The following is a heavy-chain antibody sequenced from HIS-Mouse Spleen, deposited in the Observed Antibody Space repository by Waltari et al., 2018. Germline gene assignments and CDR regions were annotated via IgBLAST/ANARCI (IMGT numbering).Heavy chain of an antibody. CDR3: ARDQGGYQMRPFDAFDI. CDR2: RSYDGSNK. D-gene: IGHD5-12*01. Sequence: QVQLVESGGGVVQPGRSLRLSCAASGFTFSSYALHWVRQAPGKGLEGVAVRSYDGSNKYYADSVKGRFTISRDNSKNALYLQMNSLRAEDTAVYYCARDQGGYQMRPFDAFDIWGQGTMVTVSS. V-gene: IGHV3-30-3*01. CDR1: GFTFSSYA. J-gene: IGHJ3*02.